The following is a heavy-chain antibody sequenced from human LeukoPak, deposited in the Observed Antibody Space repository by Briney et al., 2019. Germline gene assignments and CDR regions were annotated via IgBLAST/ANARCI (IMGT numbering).Heavy chain of an antibody. V-gene: IGHV3-21*04. D-gene: IGHD3-10*01. CDR2: ISSSSSYI. CDR1: GFTFSSYS. Sequence: SGGSLRLSCAASGFTFSSYSMNWVRQAPGKGLEWVSSISSSSSYIYYADSVKGRFTISRDNAKNSLYLQMNSLRAEDTALYHCARAPYGSGSHFDYWGQGTLVTVSS. CDR3: ARAPYGSGSHFDY. J-gene: IGHJ4*02.